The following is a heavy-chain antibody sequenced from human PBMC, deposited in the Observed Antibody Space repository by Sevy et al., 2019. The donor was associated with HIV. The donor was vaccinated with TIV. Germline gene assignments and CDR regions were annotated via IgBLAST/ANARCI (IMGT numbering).Heavy chain of an antibody. V-gene: IGHV3-7*01. D-gene: IGHD3-16*01. CDR3: AXXTFGRFES. J-gene: IGHJ4*02. Sequence: GGSLRLSCAAXGXXXSXXWMXXVRQAPXXXLEWVAXIKXXXXDKHYVDSVEGRFTISRDNAKNLLYLQMNSLRVEDTAXYYCAXXTFGRFESWGQGTLVTVSS. CDR1: GXXXSXXW. CDR2: IKXXXXDK.